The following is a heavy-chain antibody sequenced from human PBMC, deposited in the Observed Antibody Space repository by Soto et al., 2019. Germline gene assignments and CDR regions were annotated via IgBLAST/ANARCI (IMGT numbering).Heavy chain of an antibody. D-gene: IGHD3-10*01. CDR2: IIPIFGTA. CDR1: GGTFSRSA. J-gene: IGHJ6*02. Sequence: QVQLVQSGAEVQKPGSSVKVSCKASGGTFSRSAIRWLRQAYGQGLERMGGIIPIFGTANYAQKFHGRVTITADESTSTAYMELSSLRSEDTAVYYCAVIYGSGSYFFLDYYYGMDVWGQWTTVTVSS. CDR3: AVIYGSGSYFFLDYYYGMDV. V-gene: IGHV1-69*01.